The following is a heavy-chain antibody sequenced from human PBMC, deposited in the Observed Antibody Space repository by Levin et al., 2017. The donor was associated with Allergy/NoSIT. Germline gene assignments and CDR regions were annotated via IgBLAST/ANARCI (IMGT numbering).Heavy chain of an antibody. J-gene: IGHJ5*02. CDR3: TRDPRPGYCSSASCQGGYNWFDP. CDR1: GFTFSSYW. V-gene: IGHV3-7*01. D-gene: IGHD2-2*01. CDR2: IKQDGSEK. Sequence: GGSLRLSCAASGFTFSSYWMNWVRQAPGKGLEWVANIKQDGSEKDYVDSVKGRFTISRDNAKSSLYLQMNSLRAEDTAVYYCTRDPRPGYCSSASCQGGYNWFDPWGQGTLVTVSS.